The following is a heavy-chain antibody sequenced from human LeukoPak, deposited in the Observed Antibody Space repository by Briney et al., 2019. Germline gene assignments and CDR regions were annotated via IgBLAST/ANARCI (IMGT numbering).Heavy chain of an antibody. CDR3: ARGHHTSSPYHCNAMDV. CDR2: HYYSGNT. J-gene: IGHJ6*02. D-gene: IGHD2/OR15-2a*01. V-gene: IGHV4-31*03. Sequence: PSQTLSLTRSVSGGSISSGSYWWSWIRQHPEKGLEWIGYHYYSGNTYYNPSLKSRVSISVDTSKNQLSLTLTSVTAADTAVYYCARGHHTSSPYHCNAMDVWGQGTTVTVSS. CDR1: GGSISSGSYW.